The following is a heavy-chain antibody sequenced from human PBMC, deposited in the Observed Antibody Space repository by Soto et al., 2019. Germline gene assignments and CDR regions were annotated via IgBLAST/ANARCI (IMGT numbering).Heavy chain of an antibody. CDR1: GFTFSSYS. CDR2: ISSSSSTI. J-gene: IGHJ6*02. V-gene: IGHV3-48*02. D-gene: IGHD2-2*01. Sequence: GGSLRLSCAASGFTFSSYSMNWVRQAPGKGLEWVSYISSSSSTIYYADSVKGRFTISRDNAKNSLYLQMNSLRDEDTAVYYCARDPLPLTPAAYYYYGMDVWGQGTTVTVSS. CDR3: ARDPLPLTPAAYYYYGMDV.